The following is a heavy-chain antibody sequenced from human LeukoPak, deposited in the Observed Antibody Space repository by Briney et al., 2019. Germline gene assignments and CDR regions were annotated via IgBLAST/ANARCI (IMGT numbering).Heavy chain of an antibody. D-gene: IGHD3-22*01. CDR3: TSDTYYYDSTGLGHWFDP. CDR2: INPNSGGT. Sequence: ASVKVSCKAPGYTFTGYYMHWVRQAPGQGLEWMGWINPNSGGTNYAQKFQGRVTMTWDTSISTAYMELSSLRSDDTAVYYCTSDTYYYDSTGLGHWFDPWGQGTLVTVSS. V-gene: IGHV1-2*02. CDR1: GYTFTGYY. J-gene: IGHJ5*02.